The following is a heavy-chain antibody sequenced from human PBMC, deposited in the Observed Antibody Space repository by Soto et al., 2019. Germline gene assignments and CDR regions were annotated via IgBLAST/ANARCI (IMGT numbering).Heavy chain of an antibody. V-gene: IGHV5-51*01. CDR3: ARHGGVAGTVGGYYYYMDV. J-gene: IGHJ6*03. D-gene: IGHD6-19*01. CDR1: GYSFTSYW. Sequence: GESLKISCKGSGYSFTSYWIGWVRQMPGKGLEWMGIIYPGDSDTRYSPSFQGQVTISADKSISTAYLQWSSLKASDTAMYYCARHGGVAGTVGGYYYYMDVWGKGTTVTVSS. CDR2: IYPGDSDT.